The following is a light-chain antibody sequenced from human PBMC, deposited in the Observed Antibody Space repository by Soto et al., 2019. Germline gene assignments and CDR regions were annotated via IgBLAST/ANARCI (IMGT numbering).Light chain of an antibody. V-gene: IGKV1-6*01. CDR3: LQDYTYPYT. CDR1: QDIKND. J-gene: IGKJ2*01. CDR2: AAS. Sequence: AIQMTQSPSSLSASIGDRVTITCRASQDIKNDLGWYQQKPGKAPKLLIYAASSLQSGVPSRFSGTGSDTDFTLTVSSLQPEDFATYYCLQDYTYPYTFGQGTKLEIK.